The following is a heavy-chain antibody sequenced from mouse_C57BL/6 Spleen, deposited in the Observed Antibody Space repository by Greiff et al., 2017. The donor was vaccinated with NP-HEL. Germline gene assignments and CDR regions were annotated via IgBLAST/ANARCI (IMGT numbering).Heavy chain of an antibody. V-gene: IGHV1-59*01. J-gene: IGHJ2*01. CDR2: IDPSDSYT. CDR3: ARLRSYYFDY. CDR1: GYTFPSYW. Sequence: QVQLQQPGAELVRPGTSVKLSCKASGYTFPSYWMHWVKQRPGQGLEWIGVIDPSDSYTNYNQKFKGKATLTVDTSSSTAYMQLSSLTSEDSAVYYCARLRSYYFDYWGQGTTLTVSS. D-gene: IGHD1-1*01.